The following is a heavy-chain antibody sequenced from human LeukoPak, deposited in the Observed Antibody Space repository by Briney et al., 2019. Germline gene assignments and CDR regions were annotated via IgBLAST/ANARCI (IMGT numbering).Heavy chain of an antibody. D-gene: IGHD4-17*01. CDR2: IRYDGSNK. V-gene: IGHV3-30*02. Sequence: GGSLRLSCAASGFTFSSYGMHWVRQAPGKGLEWVAFIRYDGSNKYYADSVKGRFTISRDNSKNTLYLQMNSLRAEDTAVYYCAKDLTTVTPLGYWGQGTLVTVSS. J-gene: IGHJ4*02. CDR3: AKDLTTVTPLGY. CDR1: GFTFSSYG.